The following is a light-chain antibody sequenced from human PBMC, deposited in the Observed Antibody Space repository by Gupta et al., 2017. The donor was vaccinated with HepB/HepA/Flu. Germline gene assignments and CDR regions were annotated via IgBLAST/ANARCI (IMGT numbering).Light chain of an antibody. CDR2: AAS. J-gene: IGKJ1*01. CDR3: QQSYSIVRT. CDR1: QNIDNY. Sequence: DIQMTQSPSSLSASVGDRVTITCRASQNIDNYLNGYQQKPGKAPNLLIFAASVLHRGVPSRFSGSGSGTDFTLTVSHLQPEDFAVYYCQQSYSIVRTFGQGTKVEVK. V-gene: IGKV1-39*01.